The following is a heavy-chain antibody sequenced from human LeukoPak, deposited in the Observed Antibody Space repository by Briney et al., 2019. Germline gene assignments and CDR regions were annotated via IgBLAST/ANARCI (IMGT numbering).Heavy chain of an antibody. CDR2: IYSGGST. Sequence: GGSLRLSCAASGFTVSSNYMSWVRQAPGKGLEWVSVIYSGGSTYYADSVKGRFTISRDNSKNTLYLQMNSLRAEDTAVYYCARERPYYDFWSGHLGGKYYFDYWGQGTLVTVSS. CDR3: ARERPYYDFWSGHLGGKYYFDY. D-gene: IGHD3-3*01. CDR1: GFTVSSNY. J-gene: IGHJ4*02. V-gene: IGHV3-66*01.